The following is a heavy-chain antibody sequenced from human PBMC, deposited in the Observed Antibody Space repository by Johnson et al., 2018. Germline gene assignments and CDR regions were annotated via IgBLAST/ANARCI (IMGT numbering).Heavy chain of an antibody. CDR2: ISPSGTRI. J-gene: IGHJ6*03. CDR3: ARASVSGNSCCYYYMDV. Sequence: QVQLQQSGGALVKPGGSLRLSCEASGFTLSDYHMSWIRQAPGRGPEWVSYISPSGTRIYYADSVTGRFTISRDTSKNSQFLQMDSLRDDDTAVYYCARASVSGNSCCYYYMDVWGKGTTVTVSS. D-gene: IGHD4-23*01. CDR1: GFTLSDYH. V-gene: IGHV3-11*04.